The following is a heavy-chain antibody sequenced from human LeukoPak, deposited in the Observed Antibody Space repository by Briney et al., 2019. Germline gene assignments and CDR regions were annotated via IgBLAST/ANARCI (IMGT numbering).Heavy chain of an antibody. CDR2: IYYSGST. CDR3: ASTYLYSGYDLYYYYGMDV. V-gene: IGHV4-59*01. Sequence: PSETLFLTCTVSGGSISSYYWSWIRQPPGKGLEWIGYIYYSGSTNYNPSLKSRVTISVDTSKNQFSLKLSSVTAADTAVYYCASTYLYSGYDLYYYYGMDVWGQGTTVTVSS. D-gene: IGHD5-12*01. J-gene: IGHJ6*02. CDR1: GGSISSYY.